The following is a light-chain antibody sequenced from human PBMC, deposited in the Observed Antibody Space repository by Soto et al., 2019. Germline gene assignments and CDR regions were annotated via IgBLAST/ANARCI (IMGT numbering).Light chain of an antibody. CDR1: SSVVGSYNL. CDR3: CSYAGSSTYV. CDR2: EGS. Sequence: QSVLTQPASVSGSPGQSITISCTGTSSVVGSYNLVSWYQQHPGKAPQLMIYEGSKRPSGVSNRFSGSKSGNTASLTISGLQAEDEADYYCCSYAGSSTYVFGTGTKVTVL. V-gene: IGLV2-23*01. J-gene: IGLJ1*01.